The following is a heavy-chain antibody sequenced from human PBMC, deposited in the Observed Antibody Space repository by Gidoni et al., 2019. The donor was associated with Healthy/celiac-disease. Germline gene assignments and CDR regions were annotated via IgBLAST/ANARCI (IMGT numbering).Heavy chain of an antibody. CDR1: GFTFGDYA. CDR2: IRSKAYGGTT. Sequence: EVQLVESGGGLVKPGRSLRLSCTASGFTFGDYAMSWFRQAPGKGLEWVGFIRSKAYGGTTEYAASVKGRFTISRDDSKSIAYLQMNSLKTEDTAVYYCTRDLLLQSIDYWGQGTLVTVSS. V-gene: IGHV3-49*05. J-gene: IGHJ4*02. D-gene: IGHD4-4*01. CDR3: TRDLLLQSIDY.